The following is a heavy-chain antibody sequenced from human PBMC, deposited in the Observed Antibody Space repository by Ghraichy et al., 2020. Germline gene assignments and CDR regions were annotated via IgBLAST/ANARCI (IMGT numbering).Heavy chain of an antibody. CDR3: NPTHMTDAFDI. J-gene: IGHJ3*02. Sequence: LSLTCAASGFTFSNAWMSWVRQAPGKGLEWVGRIKSKTDGGTTDYAAPVKGRFTISRDDSKNTLYLQMNSLKTEDTAVYYCNPTHMTDAFDIWGQGTMVTVSS. CDR1: GFTFSNAW. CDR2: IKSKTDGGTT. V-gene: IGHV3-15*01. D-gene: IGHD2-21*01.